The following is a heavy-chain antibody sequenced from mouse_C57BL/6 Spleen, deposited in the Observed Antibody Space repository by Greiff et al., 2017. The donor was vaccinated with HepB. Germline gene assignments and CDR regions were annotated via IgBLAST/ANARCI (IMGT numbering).Heavy chain of an antibody. CDR3: ARRDYYGSSFAY. Sequence: EVQVVESGGGLVKPGGSLKLSCAASGFTFSDYGMHWVRQAPEKGLEWVAYISSGSSTIYYADTVKGRFTISRDNAKNTLFLQMTSLRSEDTAMYYCARRDYYGSSFAYWGQGTLVTVSA. D-gene: IGHD1-1*01. CDR1: GFTFSDYG. J-gene: IGHJ3*01. V-gene: IGHV5-17*01. CDR2: ISSGSSTI.